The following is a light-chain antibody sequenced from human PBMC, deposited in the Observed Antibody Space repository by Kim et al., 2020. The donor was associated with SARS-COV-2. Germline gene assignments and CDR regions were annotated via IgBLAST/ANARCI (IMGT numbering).Light chain of an antibody. Sequence: SYELTQSPSVSVAPGKTARITCGGNNIGSKSVHWYQQKPGKAPVLVIYYDSDRPSGIPERFSGSNSGNTANLTISRVEAGDEADYYCQVWDSSSDNGVFG. J-gene: IGLJ2*01. CDR2: YDS. V-gene: IGLV3-21*04. CDR1: NIGSKS. CDR3: QVWDSSSDNGV.